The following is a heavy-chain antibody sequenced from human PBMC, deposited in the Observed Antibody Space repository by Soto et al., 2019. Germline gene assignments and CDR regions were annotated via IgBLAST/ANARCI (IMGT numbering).Heavy chain of an antibody. CDR2: ISGSGGST. CDR1: GFTFSSYA. J-gene: IGHJ4*02. CDR3: AKDNVWFGELFDYFDC. Sequence: PGGSLRLSCAASGFTFSSYAMTWVRQAPGKGLEWVSTISGSGGSTYYADSVKGRFTISRDNSKNTLYLQMNSLRAEDTALYYCAKDNVWFGELFDYFDCWGQGT. D-gene: IGHD3-10*01. V-gene: IGHV3-23*01.